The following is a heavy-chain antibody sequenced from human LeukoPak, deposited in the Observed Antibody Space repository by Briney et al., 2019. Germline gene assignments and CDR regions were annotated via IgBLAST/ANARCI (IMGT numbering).Heavy chain of an antibody. J-gene: IGHJ4*02. CDR2: ISGSGGST. CDR3: AKDIVVVPAAKADY. Sequence: GGSLRLACAASGFTFSSYAMSWVRQAPGKGLEWVSAISGSGGSTYYADSVKGRFTISRDNSKNTLYLQMNSLRAEDTAVYYCAKDIVVVPAAKADYWGQGTLVTVSS. D-gene: IGHD2-2*01. V-gene: IGHV3-23*01. CDR1: GFTFSSYA.